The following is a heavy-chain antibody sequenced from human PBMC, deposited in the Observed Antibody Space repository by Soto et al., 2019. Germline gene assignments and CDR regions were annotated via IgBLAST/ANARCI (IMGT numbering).Heavy chain of an antibody. Sequence: ASVKVSCKASGYTFTGYYMHWVRQAPGQGLEWMGWINPNSGGTNYAQKFQGRVTMTRDTSISTAYMELSRLRSDDTAVYYCARYYYDSSGSNWFDPWGQGTLVTVSS. D-gene: IGHD3-22*01. V-gene: IGHV1-2*02. J-gene: IGHJ5*02. CDR2: INPNSGGT. CDR1: GYTFTGYY. CDR3: ARYYYDSSGSNWFDP.